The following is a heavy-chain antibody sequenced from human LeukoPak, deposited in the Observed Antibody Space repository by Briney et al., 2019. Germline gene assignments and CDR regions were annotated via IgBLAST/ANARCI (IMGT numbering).Heavy chain of an antibody. CDR2: ISYDGSNK. CDR3: ARGSSVAGYDFWSGYDWLDP. Sequence: GGSLRLSCAASGFTFSSYAMHWVRQAPGKGLEWVAVISYDGSNKYYADSVKGRFTISRDNSKNTLYLQMNSLRAEDTAVYYCARGSSVAGYDFWSGYDWLDPWGQGTLVTVSS. V-gene: IGHV3-30-3*01. J-gene: IGHJ5*02. D-gene: IGHD3-3*01. CDR1: GFTFSSYA.